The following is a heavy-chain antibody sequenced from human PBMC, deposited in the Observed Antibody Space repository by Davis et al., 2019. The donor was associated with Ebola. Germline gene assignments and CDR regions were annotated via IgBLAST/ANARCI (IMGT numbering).Heavy chain of an antibody. V-gene: IGHV1-2*02. CDR1: GYTFTDYY. D-gene: IGHD3-9*01. CDR2: INPDSGGI. CDR3: SRYYDTLTGSYDY. J-gene: IGHJ4*02. Sequence: AASVKVSCKASGYTFTDYYIHWVRQAPGQGLEWMGWINPDSGGINYAQKFQGRVTMNRDTSISPAYLELSRLRSDDTAFYYSSRYYDTLTGSYDYWGQGTLVTVSS.